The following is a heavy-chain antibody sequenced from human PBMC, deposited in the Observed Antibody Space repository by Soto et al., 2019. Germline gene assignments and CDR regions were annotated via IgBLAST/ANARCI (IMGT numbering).Heavy chain of an antibody. J-gene: IGHJ4*02. CDR1: GGSISSYY. V-gene: IGHV4-59*01. D-gene: IGHD3-22*01. CDR3: ARGSKSSGNYPWYFDY. CDR2: IYYSGST. Sequence: SETLSLTCTVSGGSISSYYWSWIRQPPGKGLEWIGYIYYSGSTSYNPSLKSRVTISVDTSKNQFSLKLSSVTAADTAVYYCARGSKSSGNYPWYFDYWRQGHLVTVSS.